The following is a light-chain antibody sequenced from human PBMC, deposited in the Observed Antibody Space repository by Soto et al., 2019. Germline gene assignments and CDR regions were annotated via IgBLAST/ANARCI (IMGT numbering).Light chain of an antibody. V-gene: IGLV1-47*02. CDR1: SSNIGSNY. CDR3: AAWYDSLSGPVYV. Sequence: QSVLTQPPSASGTPGQRVTISCSGSSSNIGSNYVYWYQQLPGTAPKLLIYSNNQRPSGVPDRFSGSKSGTSASLAISGLRSEDEADYYCAAWYDSLSGPVYVFGTGTKVNVL. J-gene: IGLJ1*01. CDR2: SNN.